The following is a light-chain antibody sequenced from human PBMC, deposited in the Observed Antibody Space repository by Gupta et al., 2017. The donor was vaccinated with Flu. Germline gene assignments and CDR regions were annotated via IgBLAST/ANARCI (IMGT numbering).Light chain of an antibody. Sequence: EIVMTQSPATLSVSQGERATLSCRASQSVSSNLAWYQQKPGQAPRLLIYGASTRATGIPARFSGSGSGTDFTLTISSLQSEDFAVYYCQQYNNWPPLFGQGTKVEIK. V-gene: IGKV3-15*01. CDR3: QQYNNWPPL. CDR2: GAS. J-gene: IGKJ1*01. CDR1: QSVSSN.